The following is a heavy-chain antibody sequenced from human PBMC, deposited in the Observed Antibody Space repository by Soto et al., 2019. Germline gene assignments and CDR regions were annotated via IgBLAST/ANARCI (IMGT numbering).Heavy chain of an antibody. V-gene: IGHV4-59*01. Sequence: QVQLQESGPGLVKPSETLSLTCTVSGDSISSLYWSWIRQPPGKGLEWIGYIYYSGSINYNPSLKSRVTISVDQSKNQFSLRLSSVTAADPAVYYCAKSLWDTSGWKTDYWGQGTLVTVSS. J-gene: IGHJ4*02. CDR3: AKSLWDTSGWKTDY. D-gene: IGHD6-19*01. CDR2: IYYSGSI. CDR1: GDSISSLY.